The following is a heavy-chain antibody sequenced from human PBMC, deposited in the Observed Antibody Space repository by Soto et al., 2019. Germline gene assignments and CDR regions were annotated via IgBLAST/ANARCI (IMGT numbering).Heavy chain of an antibody. CDR1: GFTFSDNW. Sequence: EVQVVESGGGLVQPGGSLRLSCAASGFTFSDNWMHWVRQAPGKGLLWVSRINPDVSNTDYADAVKGRFTISRDNAKNTLYLQMNSLRAEDTAVYYCAGGIWNDNAYWGQGTLVTVSS. CDR2: INPDVSNT. CDR3: AGGIWNDNAY. J-gene: IGHJ4*02. D-gene: IGHD1-1*01. V-gene: IGHV3-74*01.